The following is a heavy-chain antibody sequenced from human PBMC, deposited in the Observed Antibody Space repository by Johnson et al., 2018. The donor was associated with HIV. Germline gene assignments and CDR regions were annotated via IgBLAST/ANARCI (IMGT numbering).Heavy chain of an antibody. CDR1: GLSFSNFG. D-gene: IGHD2-21*02. V-gene: IGHV3-30*03. Sequence: VQLVESGGGVVQPGKSLTLSCVGSGLSFSNFGIHWVRQAPGKGLEWVAVISYDGSNKYYADSVKGRFTISRDNSKNTLYLQMNSLRAEDTAVYYWSRDSADGGGYCHDAFDIWGQGTMVTVSS. J-gene: IGHJ3*02. CDR2: ISYDGSNK. CDR3: SRDSADGGGYCHDAFDI.